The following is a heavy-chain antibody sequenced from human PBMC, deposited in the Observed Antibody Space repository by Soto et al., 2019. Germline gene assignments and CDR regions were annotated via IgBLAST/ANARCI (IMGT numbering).Heavy chain of an antibody. J-gene: IGHJ1*01. CDR1: GGSISSYY. CDR3: ARVATYYDILTGYLTAEYFQH. Sequence: SETLSLTCTVSGGSISSYYWSWIRQPPGKGLEWIGYIYYSGSTNYNPSLKSRVTISVDTSKNQFSLKRSSVTAADTAVYYCARVATYYDILTGYLTAEYFQHWGQGTLVTVSS. V-gene: IGHV4-59*01. D-gene: IGHD3-9*01. CDR2: IYYSGST.